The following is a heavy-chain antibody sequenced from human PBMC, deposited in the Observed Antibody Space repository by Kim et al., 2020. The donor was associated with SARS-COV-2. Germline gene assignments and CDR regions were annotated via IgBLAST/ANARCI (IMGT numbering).Heavy chain of an antibody. CDR1: GYTFTSYG. V-gene: IGHV1-18*01. J-gene: IGHJ5*02. D-gene: IGHD3-10*01. Sequence: ASVKVSCKASGYTFTSYGISWVRQAPGQGLEWMGWISAYNGNTNYAQKLQGRVTMTTDTSTSTAYMELRSLRSDDTAVYYCARDGVPGSGSYFVGKRPRNYWFDPWGQGTLVTVSS. CDR3: ARDGVPGSGSYFVGKRPRNYWFDP. CDR2: ISAYNGNT.